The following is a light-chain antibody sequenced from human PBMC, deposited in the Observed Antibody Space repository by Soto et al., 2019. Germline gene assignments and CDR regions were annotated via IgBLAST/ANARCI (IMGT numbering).Light chain of an antibody. V-gene: IGKV1-5*03. J-gene: IGKJ2*01. CDR2: KAS. Sequence: DIQMTQSPSTLSSSVADRVTITCRASQAISSWLAWYQQKPGTAPKLLIYKASTLASGVPSRFSGRGSGPEFHLTTSILQPADVAEDQCQRYNSYSSPFVQGTKTEIK. CDR3: QRYNSYSSP. CDR1: QAISSW.